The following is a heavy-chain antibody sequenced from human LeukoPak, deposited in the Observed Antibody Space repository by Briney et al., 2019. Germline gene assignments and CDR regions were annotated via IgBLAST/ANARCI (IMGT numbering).Heavy chain of an antibody. CDR1: GGSISSSNHY. Sequence: SETLSLTCTVSGGSISSSNHYWGWIRQPPGKGLEWIGSNSGSTFYNPSLKSRVTISVDTSKNQFSLRLSSATAADTAVYYCARTLRYFDWLPAGETDYWGQGTLVTVSS. CDR3: ARTLRYFDWLPAGETDY. D-gene: IGHD3-9*01. V-gene: IGHV4-39*01. J-gene: IGHJ4*02. CDR2: NSGST.